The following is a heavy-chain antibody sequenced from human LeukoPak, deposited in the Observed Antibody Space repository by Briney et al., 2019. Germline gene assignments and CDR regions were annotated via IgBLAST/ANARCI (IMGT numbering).Heavy chain of an antibody. CDR3: ARDWGADSSGYRDF. D-gene: IGHD3-22*01. CDR2: INWNGGSI. CDR1: EFTFDDYG. V-gene: IGHV3-20*04. Sequence: GGSLRLSCAASEFTFDDYGMSWVRQAPGKGLEWVSGINWNGGSIGYADSVKGRFTISRDNAKNSLYLQMNSLRGEDTALYYCARDWGADSSGYRDFWGQGTLVTVSS. J-gene: IGHJ4*02.